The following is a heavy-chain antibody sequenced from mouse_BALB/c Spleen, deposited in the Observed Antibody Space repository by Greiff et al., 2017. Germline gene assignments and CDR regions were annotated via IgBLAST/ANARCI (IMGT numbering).Heavy chain of an antibody. CDR2: IWAGGST. CDR3: ARAGGDYAMDY. Sequence: VKLVESGPGLVAPSQSLSITCTVSGFSLTSYGVHWVRQPPGKGLEWLGVIWAGGSTNYNSALMSRLSISKDNSKSQVFLKMNSLQTDDTAMYYCARAGGDYAMDYWGQGTSVTVSS. V-gene: IGHV2-9*02. CDR1: GFSLTSYG. J-gene: IGHJ4*01.